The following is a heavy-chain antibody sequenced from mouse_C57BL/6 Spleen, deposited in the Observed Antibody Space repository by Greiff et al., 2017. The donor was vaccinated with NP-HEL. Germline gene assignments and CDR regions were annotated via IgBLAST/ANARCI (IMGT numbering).Heavy chain of an antibody. D-gene: IGHD2-1*01. Sequence: EVQLQESGPGLVQPSQSLSLTCSVTGYSITSGYYWNWIRQFPGNKLEWMGYISYDGSNNYTPSLKTRLSITRDTSKNQFHLKLNSVTTDDTATYYCAKVLPQNAMDYWGQGTSVTVSS. CDR1: GYSITSGYY. CDR3: AKVLPQNAMDY. J-gene: IGHJ4*01. CDR2: ISYDGSN. V-gene: IGHV3-6*01.